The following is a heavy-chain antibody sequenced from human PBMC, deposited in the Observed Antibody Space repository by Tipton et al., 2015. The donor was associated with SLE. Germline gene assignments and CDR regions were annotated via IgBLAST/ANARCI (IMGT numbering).Heavy chain of an antibody. V-gene: IGHV4-31*03. CDR2: INYSGST. J-gene: IGHJ4*02. D-gene: IGHD3-3*01. Sequence: TLSLTCTVSGASFSSAVYYWHWIRQHPVKGLEWIGYINYSGSTVYNPSLKSRVSMSVDTSKNQFSLKLNSVTAADMAIYFCARGLEWLLVESWGQGALVTVSS. CDR3: ARGLEWLLVES. CDR1: GASFSSAVYY.